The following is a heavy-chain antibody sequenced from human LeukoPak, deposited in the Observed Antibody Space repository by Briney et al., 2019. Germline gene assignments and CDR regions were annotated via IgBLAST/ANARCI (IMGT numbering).Heavy chain of an antibody. D-gene: IGHD3-22*01. V-gene: IGHV4-34*01. CDR3: ARAPRYYDSSGD. J-gene: IGHJ4*02. CDR1: GGSFSGYY. Sequence: SETLSLTCAVYGGSFSGYYWSWIRQPPGKGLEWIGEINHSGSTNYNPSLKSRVTISVDTSKNQFSLKLSSVTAADTAVYYCARAPRYYDSSGDWGQGTLVTVSS. CDR2: INHSGST.